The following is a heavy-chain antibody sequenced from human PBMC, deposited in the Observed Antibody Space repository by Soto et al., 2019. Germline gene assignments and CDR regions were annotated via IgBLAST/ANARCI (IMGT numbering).Heavy chain of an antibody. Sequence: SVKVSCKASGGTFSSYAISWVRQAPGQGLEWMGGIIPIFGTANYAQKFQGRVTITADKSTSTAYMELSSLRSEDTAVYYCARDKRRGIAAFYGMDVWGQGTTVTVSS. J-gene: IGHJ6*02. V-gene: IGHV1-69*06. CDR2: IIPIFGTA. D-gene: IGHD6-25*01. CDR3: ARDKRRGIAAFYGMDV. CDR1: GGTFSSYA.